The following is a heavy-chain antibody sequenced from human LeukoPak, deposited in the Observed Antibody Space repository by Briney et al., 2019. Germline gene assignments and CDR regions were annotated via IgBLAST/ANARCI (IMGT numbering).Heavy chain of an antibody. D-gene: IGHD3-22*01. J-gene: IGHJ6*02. CDR1: GGSISSYY. CDR2: IYYSGST. CDR3: ARRRLYYYDSSGYSNSDYYYGMDV. Sequence: SETLSLTCTVSGGSISSYYWSWIRQPPGKGLEWIGYIYYSGSTNYNPSLKSRVTISVDTSKNQFSLKLSSVTAADTAVYCCARRRLYYYDSSGYSNSDYYYGMDVWGQGTTVTVSS. V-gene: IGHV4-59*01.